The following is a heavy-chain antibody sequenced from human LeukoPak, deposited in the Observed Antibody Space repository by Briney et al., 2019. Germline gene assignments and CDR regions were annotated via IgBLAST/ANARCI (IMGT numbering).Heavy chain of an antibody. V-gene: IGHV4-34*01. CDR1: GGSFSGYY. CDR3: ARLARRSFEQGGDY. D-gene: IGHD3-9*01. Sequence: PSETLSLTCAVYGGSFSGYYWSWIRQPPGKGLEWIGEINHSGSTNYNPSLKSRVTISVDTSKNQFSLKLSSVTAADTAVYYCARLARRSFEQGGDYWGQGTLVTVSS. CDR2: INHSGST. J-gene: IGHJ4*02.